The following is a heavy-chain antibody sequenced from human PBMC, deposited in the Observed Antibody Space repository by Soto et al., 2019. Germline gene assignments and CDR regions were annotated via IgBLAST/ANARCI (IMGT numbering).Heavy chain of an antibody. CDR3: ARGSSSSWYRGVDYYYYGMDV. Sequence: PSETLSLTCAVYGGSFSGYYWSWIRQPPGKGLEWIGEINHSGSTNYNPSLKSRVTISVDTSKNQFSLKLSPVTAADTAVYYCARGSSSSWYRGVDYYYYGMDVWGQGTTVTVSS. J-gene: IGHJ6*02. CDR2: INHSGST. CDR1: GGSFSGYY. D-gene: IGHD6-13*01. V-gene: IGHV4-34*01.